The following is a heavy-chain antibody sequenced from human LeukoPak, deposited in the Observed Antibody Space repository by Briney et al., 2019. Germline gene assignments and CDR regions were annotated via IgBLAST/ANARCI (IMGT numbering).Heavy chain of an antibody. CDR3: ARVITIFGVVTLPNWFDP. D-gene: IGHD3-3*01. CDR1: GYSISSGYY. V-gene: IGHV4-38-2*02. CDR2: IYYSGST. J-gene: IGHJ5*02. Sequence: SETLSLTCTVSGYSISSGYYWGWIRQPPGKGLEWIGSIYYSGSTYYNPSLKSRVTISVDTSKNQFSLKLSSVTAADTAVYYCARVITIFGVVTLPNWFDPWGQGTLVTVSS.